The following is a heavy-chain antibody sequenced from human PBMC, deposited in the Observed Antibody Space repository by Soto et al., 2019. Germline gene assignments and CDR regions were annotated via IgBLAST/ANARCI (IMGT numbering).Heavy chain of an antibody. Sequence: EVQLVESGGGLVEPGGSLRLSCAASGFTFSNYGMHWVHQAPGKGLVWVARIDTDGNSINYADFVEGRLRISRDNAKNTLYLQMNSLRAEDTAVYYCARNSPGVYALWVDVWGQGTTVTVS. J-gene: IGHJ6*02. CDR1: GFTFSNYG. CDR2: IDTDGNSI. V-gene: IGHV3-74*01. CDR3: ARNSPGVYALWVDV. D-gene: IGHD2-8*01.